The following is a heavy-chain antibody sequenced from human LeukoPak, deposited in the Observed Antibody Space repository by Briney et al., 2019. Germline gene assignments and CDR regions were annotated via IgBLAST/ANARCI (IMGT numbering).Heavy chain of an antibody. CDR2: ISSTSSYI. Sequence: GGSLRLSCAASGFTFSSYSMNWVRQAPGKGLEWVSSISSTSSYIYYADSVKGRFTIYRDNAKNSLYLQMNSLRAEDTAVYYCARDRKTGTLNWFDPWGQGTLVTVSS. CDR3: ARDRKTGTLNWFDP. V-gene: IGHV3-21*01. J-gene: IGHJ5*02. CDR1: GFTFSSYS. D-gene: IGHD1-1*01.